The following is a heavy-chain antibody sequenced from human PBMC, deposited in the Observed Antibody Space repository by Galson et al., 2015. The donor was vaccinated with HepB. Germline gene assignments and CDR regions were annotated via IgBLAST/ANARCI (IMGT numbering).Heavy chain of an antibody. CDR1: GFTVSSNY. CDR3: ARDGYSSSWYVRYFDL. J-gene: IGHJ2*01. D-gene: IGHD6-13*01. V-gene: IGHV3-66*01. CDR2: IYSGGST. Sequence: SLRFSCAASGFTVSSNYMSWVRQAPGKGLEWVSVIYSGGSTYYADSVKGKFTISRDNSKNTLYLQMNSLKAEDTAVYYCARDGYSSSWYVRYFDLWGRGTLVTVSS.